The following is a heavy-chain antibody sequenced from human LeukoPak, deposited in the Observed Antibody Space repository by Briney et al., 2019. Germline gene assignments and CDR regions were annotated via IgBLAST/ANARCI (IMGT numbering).Heavy chain of an antibody. Sequence: SETLTLTCRVSGYSLNGYYWNWIRQPAGEGLEWIGRIHSGGTNYNPSLKSRVTMSLDTSKNQLSLRLTSVTAADRAVYYCARVHSYASGIEVWGQGTTVTVSS. V-gene: IGHV4-4*07. CDR1: GYSLNGYY. J-gene: IGHJ6*02. CDR3: ARVHSYASGIEV. CDR2: IHSGGT. D-gene: IGHD3-16*01.